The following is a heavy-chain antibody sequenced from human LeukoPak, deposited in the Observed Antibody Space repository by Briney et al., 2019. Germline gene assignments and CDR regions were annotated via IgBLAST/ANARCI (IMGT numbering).Heavy chain of an antibody. V-gene: IGHV1-24*01. CDR2: FDPGNGEI. J-gene: IGHJ4*02. Sequence: ASVKVSCKVSGHTLIDLTMHWVRQAPGKGLEWMGGFDPGNGEIIYAQKFQGRVTMTADDSTDTAYMELSSLKSEDTAVYYCAAGGLYDLLPYWGQGTLVTVSS. D-gene: IGHD3-3*01. CDR1: GHTLIDLT. CDR3: AAGGLYDLLPY.